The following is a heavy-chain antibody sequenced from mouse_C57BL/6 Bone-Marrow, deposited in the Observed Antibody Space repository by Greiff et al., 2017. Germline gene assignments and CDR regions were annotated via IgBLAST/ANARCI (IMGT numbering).Heavy chain of an antibody. V-gene: IGHV1-15*01. Sequence: QVQLKESGAELVRPGASVTLSCKASGYTFTDYEMHWVKQTPVHGLEWIGAIDPETGGTAYNQKFKGKAILTADKSSSTAYMELRSLTSEDSAVXYCSANDYWGQGTTLTVSS. CDR1: GYTFTDYE. CDR3: SANDY. CDR2: IDPETGGT. J-gene: IGHJ2*01.